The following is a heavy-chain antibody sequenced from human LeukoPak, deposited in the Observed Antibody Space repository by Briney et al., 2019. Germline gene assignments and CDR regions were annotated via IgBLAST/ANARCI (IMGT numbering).Heavy chain of an antibody. J-gene: IGHJ5*02. V-gene: IGHV4-59*01. Sequence: SETLSLTCTVSGGSLSSYYWSWIRQPPGKGLEWIGYIYYSGSTNYNPSLKSRVAISVDTSKNQLSLKLSSVTAADTAVYYCAREDAVGTPDPWGQGTLVTVSS. CDR3: AREDAVGTPDP. D-gene: IGHD3-10*01. CDR1: GGSLSSYY. CDR2: IYYSGST.